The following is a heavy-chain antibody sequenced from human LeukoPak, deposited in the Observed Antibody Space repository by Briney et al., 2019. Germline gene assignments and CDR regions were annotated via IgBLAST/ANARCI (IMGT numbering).Heavy chain of an antibody. J-gene: IGHJ4*02. CDR2: ISSNGGST. V-gene: IGHV3-64D*06. CDR3: VKEGSRTFDSKYYFDY. D-gene: IGHD2/OR15-2a*01. CDR1: GFTFSSYA. Sequence: GGSLRLSCSASGFTFSSYAMHWVRQAPGKGLEYVSAISSNGGSTYYADSVKGRFTTSRDNSKNTLYLQMSSLRAEDTAVYYCVKEGSRTFDSKYYFDYWGQGTLVTVSS.